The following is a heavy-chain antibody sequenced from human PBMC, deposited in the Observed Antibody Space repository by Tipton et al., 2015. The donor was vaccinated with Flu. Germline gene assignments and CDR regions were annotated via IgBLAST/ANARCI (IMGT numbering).Heavy chain of an antibody. Sequence: QVQLVQSGAEVKKPGASVKVSCKASGYTFTSYGISWVRQAPGQGLEWMGWINPNSGGTNYAQKFQGRVTMTRDTSISTAYMELSRLRSDDTAVYYCARNPAGHPNWFDPWGQGTLVTVSS. CDR2: INPNSGGT. CDR3: ARNPAGHPNWFDP. V-gene: IGHV1-2*02. CDR1: GYTFTSYG. D-gene: IGHD1-14*01. J-gene: IGHJ5*02.